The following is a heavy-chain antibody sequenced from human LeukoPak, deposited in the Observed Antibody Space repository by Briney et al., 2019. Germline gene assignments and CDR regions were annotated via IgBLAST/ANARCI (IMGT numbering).Heavy chain of an antibody. CDR1: GFTFTSYV. CDR2: IRGSDDAT. Sequence: GGSLRLSCAASGFTFTSYVMSWVRQAPGKGLEWVSAIRGSDDATYYADSVKGRFTISRDNSKNTLYLQMNSLRADDTALYYCARRTWEWGFFDYWGQGTLVTVSS. CDR3: ARRTWEWGFFDY. D-gene: IGHD3-3*01. V-gene: IGHV3-23*01. J-gene: IGHJ4*02.